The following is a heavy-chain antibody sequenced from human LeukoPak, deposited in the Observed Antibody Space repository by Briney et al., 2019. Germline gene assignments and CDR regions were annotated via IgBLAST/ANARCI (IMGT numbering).Heavy chain of an antibody. J-gene: IGHJ4*02. CDR1: GVTFSSYW. V-gene: IGHV3-74*01. D-gene: IGHD5-12*01. CDR3: ARPYVSGYSYFDS. Sequence: GGSLRLSCAASGVTFSSYWMHCVRQAPGKGLVWVSRVNTDGRSTSYADSVKGRFTISRDNAKNTLYLQMNSLRAEDTAVYYCARPYVSGYSYFDSWGQGALVTVSS. CDR2: VNTDGRST.